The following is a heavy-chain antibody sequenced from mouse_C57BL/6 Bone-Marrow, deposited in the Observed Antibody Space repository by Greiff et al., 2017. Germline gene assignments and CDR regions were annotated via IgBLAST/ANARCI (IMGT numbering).Heavy chain of an antibody. CDR1: GYTFTSYT. Sequence: QVQLKESGAELARPGASVTMSCKASGYTFTSYTMHWVNQRPGQGLEWIGYIHPSSGYTKYNQKFKDKATLTADKSSSTAYMQLSSLTSEDSAVYYCARGSSGFDYWGQGTTLTVSS. V-gene: IGHV1-4*01. J-gene: IGHJ2*01. D-gene: IGHD3-2*02. CDR3: ARGSSGFDY. CDR2: IHPSSGYT.